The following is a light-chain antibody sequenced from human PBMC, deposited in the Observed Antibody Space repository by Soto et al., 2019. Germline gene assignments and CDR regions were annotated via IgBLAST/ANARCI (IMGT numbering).Light chain of an antibody. J-gene: IGLJ3*02. CDR3: QFFDSSDQV. CDR2: EDN. V-gene: IGLV6-57*01. CDR1: SGSIASNY. Sequence: NFMLTEPHSVSESPGKTVTISCTRSSGSIASNYVQWYQQRPGSSPTTVIYEDNQRPSGVPDQFSGSIDSSSNSASLTISGLKTEDEADYYCQFFDSSDQVFGGGTKLTVL.